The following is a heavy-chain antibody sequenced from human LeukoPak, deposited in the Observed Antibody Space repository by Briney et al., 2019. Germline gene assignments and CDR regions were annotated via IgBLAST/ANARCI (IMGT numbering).Heavy chain of an antibody. CDR2: INHSGST. CDR1: GGSFSGYY. Sequence: SXTLSLTCAVYGGSFSGYYWSWIRQPPGKGLEWVGEINHSGSTNYNPSLNTRVTISVDTSNNHFSLKLSSVTAADTAVYYCARGRGSSSKGLGGYWGQGTLVTVSS. D-gene: IGHD6-6*01. CDR3: ARGRGSSSKGLGGY. J-gene: IGHJ4*02. V-gene: IGHV4-34*01.